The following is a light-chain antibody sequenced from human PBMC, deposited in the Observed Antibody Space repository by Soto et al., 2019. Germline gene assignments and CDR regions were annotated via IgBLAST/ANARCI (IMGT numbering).Light chain of an antibody. J-gene: IGKJ3*01. V-gene: IGKV1-39*01. CDR2: GAS. Sequence: QMTQSKTSLSDSLRDRVIITCLTSQNISNSLNWYQQKAGRAPAVLIYGASSRATGIPDRFSGSRSGTDFTLTISRLEPEDFAVYYCQQYGTSLFTFCP. CDR3: QQYGTSLFT. CDR1: QNISNS.